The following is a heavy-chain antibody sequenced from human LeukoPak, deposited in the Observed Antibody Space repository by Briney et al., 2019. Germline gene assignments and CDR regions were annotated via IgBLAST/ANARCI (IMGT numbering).Heavy chain of an antibody. CDR3: ARRHAGQWLDYFDY. D-gene: IGHD6-19*01. CDR1: GGTFSSYA. Sequence: ASVKVSCKASGGTFSSYAISWVRQAPGQGLEWMGGIIPIFGTANYAQKFQGRVTITADKSTSTAYMELSSLRSEDTAMYYCARRHAGQWLDYFDYWGQGTLVTVSS. V-gene: IGHV1-69*06. CDR2: IIPIFGTA. J-gene: IGHJ4*02.